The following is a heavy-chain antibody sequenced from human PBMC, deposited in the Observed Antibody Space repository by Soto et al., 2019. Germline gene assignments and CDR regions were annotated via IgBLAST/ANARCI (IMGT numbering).Heavy chain of an antibody. J-gene: IGHJ4*02. CDR1: GGTFSSYA. D-gene: IGHD3-22*01. V-gene: IGHV1-69*06. Sequence: QVQLVQSGAEVKKPGSSVKVSCKASGGTFSSYAISWVRQAPGQGLEWMGGIIPIFGTANYAQKFQGRVTITADKSTSTAYMELSSLRSEDTAVYYCARDSAFQYDYDSSGYLFDYWGQGTLVTVSS. CDR2: IIPIFGTA. CDR3: ARDSAFQYDYDSSGYLFDY.